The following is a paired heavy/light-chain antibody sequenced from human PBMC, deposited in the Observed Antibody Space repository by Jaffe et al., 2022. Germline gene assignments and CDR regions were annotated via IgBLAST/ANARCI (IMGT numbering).Heavy chain of an antibody. V-gene: IGHV2-70*20. CDR2: IDWDDDK. Sequence: QVTLRESGPALVKPTQTLTLTCTFSGFSLSTSGMCVSWVRQPPGKALEWLALIDWDDDKYYSTSLKTRLTISKDTSKNQVVLTMTNMDPVDTATYYCARSFYGSGSYYNENAYNWFDPWGQGTLVTVSS. D-gene: IGHD3-10*01. J-gene: IGHJ5*02. CDR1: GFSLSTSGMC. CDR3: ARSFYGSGSYYNENAYNWFDP.
Light chain of an antibody. Sequence: EIVLTQSPATLSLSPGERATLSCRASQSVSSYLAWYQQKPGQAPRLLIYDASNRATGIPARFSGSGSGTDFTLTISSLEPEDFAVYYCQQRSNWPRRITFGQGTRLEIK. CDR1: QSVSSY. V-gene: IGKV3-11*01. J-gene: IGKJ5*01. CDR3: QQRSNWPRRIT. CDR2: DAS.